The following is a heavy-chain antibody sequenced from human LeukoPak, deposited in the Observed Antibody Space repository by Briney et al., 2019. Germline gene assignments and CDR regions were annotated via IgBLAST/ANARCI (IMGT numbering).Heavy chain of an antibody. Sequence: PGGSLRLSCAASGFTFSSYEMNWVRQAPGKGLEWVSYISSSGSTIYYADSVKGRFTISRDNSKNTLYLQMNSLRAEDTAVYYCARGNGNYGHFDYWGQGTLVTVSS. V-gene: IGHV3-48*03. J-gene: IGHJ4*02. D-gene: IGHD1-7*01. CDR3: ARGNGNYGHFDY. CDR2: ISSSGSTI. CDR1: GFTFSSYE.